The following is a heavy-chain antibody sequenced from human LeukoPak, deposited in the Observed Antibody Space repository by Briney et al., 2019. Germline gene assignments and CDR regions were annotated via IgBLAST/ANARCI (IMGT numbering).Heavy chain of an antibody. CDR1: GVNFASNW. CDR3: ARVADYGDYVDAFDI. CDR2: INSGGSGT. Sequence: GGSLRLSCAASGVNFASNWKHWVRQTPGKGLMWVSRINSGGSGTSYADSVKGRFTISRDNAKNTLYLQMNSLRAEDTAVYYCARVADYGDYVDAFDIWGQGTMVTVSS. J-gene: IGHJ3*02. V-gene: IGHV3-74*01. D-gene: IGHD4-17*01.